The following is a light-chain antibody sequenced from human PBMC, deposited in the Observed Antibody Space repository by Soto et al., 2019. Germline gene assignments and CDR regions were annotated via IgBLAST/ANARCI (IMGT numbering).Light chain of an antibody. CDR2: GAS. CDR1: QSVGNK. J-gene: IGKJ5*01. Sequence: EIVLTQSTVTLSVSTGERATLSCRASQSVGNKLGWYQQRPGQAPRLLIIGASTRATGVHAKFSGSGSGTEFSLTINNLQSEDSAIYYCHQYASWSPFTFGQGTRLEIK. V-gene: IGKV3-15*01. CDR3: HQYASWSPFT.